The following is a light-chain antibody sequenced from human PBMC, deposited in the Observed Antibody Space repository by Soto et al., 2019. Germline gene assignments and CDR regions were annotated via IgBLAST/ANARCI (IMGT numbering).Light chain of an antibody. J-gene: IGLJ2*01. CDR2: EVN. CDR1: SSDVGGYNY. V-gene: IGLV2-8*01. Sequence: QSVLTQPPSASGSPGQSVTISCTGSSSDVGGYNYVSWYQQQPGKAPKLMIYEVNKRPSGVPDRFSGSKSGNTASLTVSGLQAEDEADYYCSSYGGSHSVVFGGGTKLTVL. CDR3: SSYGGSHSVV.